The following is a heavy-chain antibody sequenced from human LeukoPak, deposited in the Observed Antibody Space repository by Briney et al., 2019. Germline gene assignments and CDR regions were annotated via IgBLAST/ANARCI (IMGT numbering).Heavy chain of an antibody. CDR2: ISGSGGST. CDR3: AKVEQGVLLWFGERNYFDY. V-gene: IGHV3-23*01. D-gene: IGHD3-10*01. Sequence: GGSLRLSCAASGFTFSSYAMSWVRQAPGKGLEWVSAISGSGGSTYYADSVKGRITISRDNSKNTLYLQMNSLRAEDTAVYYCAKVEQGVLLWFGERNYFDYWGQGTLVTVSS. J-gene: IGHJ4*02. CDR1: GFTFSSYA.